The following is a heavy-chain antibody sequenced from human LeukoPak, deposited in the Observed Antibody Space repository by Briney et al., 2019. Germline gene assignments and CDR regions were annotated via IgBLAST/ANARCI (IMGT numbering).Heavy chain of an antibody. Sequence: SETLSLTCTVSGGSVSSTTYYWSWIRQPPGKGLEWIASINYSGSTYYNPSPKSRVTISVDTSENQFSLKLGSVTAADTAVYYCTRYVVYGSGKYYFDYWGQGTLVTVSS. J-gene: IGHJ4*02. V-gene: IGHV4-39*01. CDR2: INYSGST. CDR3: TRYVVYGSGKYYFDY. D-gene: IGHD3-10*01. CDR1: GGSVSSTTYY.